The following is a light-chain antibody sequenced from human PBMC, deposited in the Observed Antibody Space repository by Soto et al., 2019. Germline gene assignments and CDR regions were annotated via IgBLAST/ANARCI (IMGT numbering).Light chain of an antibody. Sequence: EIVLTQSPGTLSLSPGERVTLSCRASQSVTSRHLAWYQQKPGQAPRLLIFAASGRPPTIPSRFSGSGSGRDFTLTISRLEAEDFAVYFCQQYHTSPYTFGQGTRLEIK. CDR2: AAS. V-gene: IGKV3-20*01. CDR3: QQYHTSPYT. J-gene: IGKJ2*01. CDR1: QSVTSRH.